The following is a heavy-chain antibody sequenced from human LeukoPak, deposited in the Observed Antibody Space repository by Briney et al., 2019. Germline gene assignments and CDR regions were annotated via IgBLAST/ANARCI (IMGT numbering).Heavy chain of an antibody. J-gene: IGHJ3*02. D-gene: IGHD1-14*01. Sequence: PSETLSLTCTVSGGSISSGGYYWSWIRQPPGKGLEWIGYIYHSGSTYYNPSLKSRVTISVDRSKNQFSLKLSSVTAADTAVYYCARAVPSHRMRFGLDIWGQGTMVTVSS. V-gene: IGHV4-30-2*01. CDR2: IYHSGST. CDR3: ARAVPSHRMRFGLDI. CDR1: GGSISSGGYY.